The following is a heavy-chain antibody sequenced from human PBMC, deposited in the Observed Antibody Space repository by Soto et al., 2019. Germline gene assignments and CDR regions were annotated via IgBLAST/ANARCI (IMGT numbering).Heavy chain of an antibody. D-gene: IGHD4-4*01. J-gene: IGHJ5*02. CDR1: GYTFTDYY. Sequence: QVQLVQSGAEVKKPGASVKVSCKASGYTFTDYYIHWVRQAPGQGLEWMGWINPNSGGTNYAQKFQGRVTMTRDTPTCTASMDLSRLRSDDTAVYYCARRPPGDSKTNWFDPWGQGTLVTVSS. CDR3: ARRPPGDSKTNWFDP. CDR2: INPNSGGT. V-gene: IGHV1-2*02.